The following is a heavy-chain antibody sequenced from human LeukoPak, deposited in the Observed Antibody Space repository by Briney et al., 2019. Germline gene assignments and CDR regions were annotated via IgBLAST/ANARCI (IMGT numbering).Heavy chain of an antibody. V-gene: IGHV3-21*01. CDR3: ARETNLLLRGSAFDI. CDR1: GFTFSSYS. D-gene: IGHD1-26*01. CDR2: ISSSSSYI. Sequence: KPGGSLRLSCAASGFTFSSYSMNWVRQAPGKGLEWVSSISSSSSYIYYADSVKGRFTISRDNAKNSLYLQMNSLRAEDTAVYYCARETNLLLRGSAFDIWGQGTLVTVSS. J-gene: IGHJ4*02.